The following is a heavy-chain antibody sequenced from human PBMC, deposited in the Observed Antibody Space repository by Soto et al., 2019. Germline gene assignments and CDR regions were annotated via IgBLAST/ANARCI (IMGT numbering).Heavy chain of an antibody. CDR1: GYTFTSYY. D-gene: IGHD3-3*01. J-gene: IGHJ4*02. CDR3: ARGRGVYCDFWSGYYWLDY. Sequence: ASVKGSCKASGYTFTSYYINWVRQATGQGLEWMGWMNPNSGNTGYAQKFQGRVTMTRNTSISTAYMELSSLRSEDTAVYYCARGRGVYCDFWSGYYWLDYWGQGTLVTVSS. V-gene: IGHV1-8*01. CDR2: MNPNSGNT.